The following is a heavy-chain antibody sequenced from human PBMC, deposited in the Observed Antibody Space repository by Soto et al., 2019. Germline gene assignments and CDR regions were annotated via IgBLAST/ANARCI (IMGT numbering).Heavy chain of an antibody. CDR1: GYTLTSYA. CDR2: INAGNGNT. V-gene: IGHV1-3*01. CDR3: ARSRGEALYYFDY. J-gene: IGHJ4*02. D-gene: IGHD3-10*01. Sequence: ASVKVSCKASGYTLTSYAMHWVRQAPGQRLEWMGWINAGNGNTKYSQKFQGRVTITRDTSASTAYMELSSLRSEDTAVYYCARSRGEALYYFDYWGQGTLVTVSS.